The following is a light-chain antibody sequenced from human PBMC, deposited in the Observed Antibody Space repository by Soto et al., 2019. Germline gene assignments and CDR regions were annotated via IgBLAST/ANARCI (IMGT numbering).Light chain of an antibody. CDR1: QSVSTY. CDR3: QQRSHWWT. V-gene: IGKV3-11*01. Sequence: IVLTQSPATLSLSPGERATLSCRASQSVSTYLAWYQQKPGQAPRLLIYDASNRATGTPARFSGSGSGTDFTLTISSLEPEDFAVYYCQQRSHWWTFGQGTKVEIK. CDR2: DAS. J-gene: IGKJ1*01.